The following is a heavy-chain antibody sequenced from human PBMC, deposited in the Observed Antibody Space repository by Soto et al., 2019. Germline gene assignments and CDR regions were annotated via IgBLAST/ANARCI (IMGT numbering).Heavy chain of an antibody. Sequence: GGSLRLSCAASGFTFSSYAMSWVRQAPGKGLEWVSAISGSGGSTYYADSVKGRFTISRDNSKNTLYLQMNSLRAEDTALYYCAKDGGDVWGPHDYWGQGTLVTVSS. CDR1: GFTFSSYA. CDR3: AKDGGDVWGPHDY. CDR2: ISGSGGST. J-gene: IGHJ4*02. D-gene: IGHD7-27*01. V-gene: IGHV3-23*01.